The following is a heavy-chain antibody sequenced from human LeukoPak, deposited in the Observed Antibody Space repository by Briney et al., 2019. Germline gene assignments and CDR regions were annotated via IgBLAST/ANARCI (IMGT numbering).Heavy chain of an antibody. Sequence: SETLSLTCTVSGGSISNNYYWSWVRQPPGKGLEWIGYVFYTGQTVYNPSLKSRVTISLDTSKNQFSLRLSSVTSADTAVYYCARETTLSGGIAVGGPQPYIYYMDVWGKGTTVTISS. J-gene: IGHJ6*03. V-gene: IGHV4-59*01. CDR1: GGSISNNYY. CDR2: VFYTGQT. CDR3: ARETTLSGGIAVGGPQPYIYYMDV. D-gene: IGHD6-19*01.